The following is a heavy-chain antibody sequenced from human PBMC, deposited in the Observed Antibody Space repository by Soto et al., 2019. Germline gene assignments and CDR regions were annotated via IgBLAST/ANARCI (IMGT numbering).Heavy chain of an antibody. CDR2: IHGGGGAT. CDR3: AKFYGPPLEYWYLDF. V-gene: IGHV3-23*01. Sequence: EVQLLESGGGLVQPGGSLRLSCAASGFTFSAYAMGWVRQAPGKGLEWVSTIHGGGGATHYADSVKGRFTISRDDSKNKLDAQMNSLRAEDTDVYCCAKFYGPPLEYWYLDFWGRGTLVTVSS. D-gene: IGHD1-1*01. J-gene: IGHJ2*01. CDR1: GFTFSAYA.